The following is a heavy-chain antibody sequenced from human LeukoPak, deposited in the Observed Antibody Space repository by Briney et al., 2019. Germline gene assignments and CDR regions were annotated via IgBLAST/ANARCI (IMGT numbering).Heavy chain of an antibody. Sequence: PSQTLSLTCTVSGGSISSNSYYWGWLRQPLGKELEWIGSIYYSGSTYYNPSLKSRVTISVDTSKNQFSLELSSVTAADTAVYYCARVARLYGDPSYFDYWGQGTLVTVSS. CDR3: ARVARLYGDPSYFDY. J-gene: IGHJ4*02. D-gene: IGHD4-17*01. V-gene: IGHV4-39*07. CDR2: IYYSGST. CDR1: GGSISSNSYY.